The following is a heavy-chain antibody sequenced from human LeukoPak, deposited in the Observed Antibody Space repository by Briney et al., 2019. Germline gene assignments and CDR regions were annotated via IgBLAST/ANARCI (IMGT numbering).Heavy chain of an antibody. CDR3: ARASPTYDSSGYHY. CDR2: ISDGGGSK. CDR1: GFPFSNYE. D-gene: IGHD3-22*01. J-gene: IGHJ4*02. V-gene: IGHV3-48*03. Sequence: PGGSLRLSCAASGFPFSNYEMNWLRQAPGKGLEWVSYISDGGGSKFYADSVKGRFTISRDNAKNSLYLQMNSLRAEDTAVYYCARASPTYDSSGYHYWGQGTLVTVSS.